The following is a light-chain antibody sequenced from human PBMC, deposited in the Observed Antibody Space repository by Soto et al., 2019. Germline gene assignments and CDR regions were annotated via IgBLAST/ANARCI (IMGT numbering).Light chain of an antibody. J-gene: IGKJ5*01. CDR1: QSISSY. V-gene: IGKV1-39*01. CDR2: AAS. Sequence: QMNQYPSYRSASVGDSIPITWRASQSISSYLNWYQQKPGKAPKLLSSAASILQSGVPSRFSGSVSGTDCTRTISSLKQEDGATYVGQQRYRTTITFGQGTRLEIK. CDR3: QQRYRTTIT.